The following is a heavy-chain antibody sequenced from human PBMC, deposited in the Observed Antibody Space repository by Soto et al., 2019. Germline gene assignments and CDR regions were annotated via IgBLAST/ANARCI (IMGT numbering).Heavy chain of an antibody. Sequence: GGSLRLSCAASGFTFSSYGMHWVRQAPGKGLEWVAVIWYDGSNKYYADSVKGRFTISRDNSKNTLYLQMNSLRAEDTAVYYCARDFRCSGGSCYYNWFDPWGQGTLVTVSS. J-gene: IGHJ5*02. D-gene: IGHD2-15*01. CDR1: GFTFSSYG. CDR2: IWYDGSNK. CDR3: ARDFRCSGGSCYYNWFDP. V-gene: IGHV3-33*01.